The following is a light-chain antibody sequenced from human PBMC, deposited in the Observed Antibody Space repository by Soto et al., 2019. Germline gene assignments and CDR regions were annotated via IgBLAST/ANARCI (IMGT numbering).Light chain of an antibody. CDR2: DDG. CDR3: QVWDSDTDHVV. J-gene: IGLJ3*02. Sequence: SYELTQPPSLSVAPGQAAKISCGGSNIGSKTVHWYQQAPGQAPVMVVYDDGERPSGIPERFSGSNSGNTATLTISRVEAGDEADYYCQVWDSDTDHVVFGVGTKLTVL. CDR1: NIGSKT. V-gene: IGLV3-21*02.